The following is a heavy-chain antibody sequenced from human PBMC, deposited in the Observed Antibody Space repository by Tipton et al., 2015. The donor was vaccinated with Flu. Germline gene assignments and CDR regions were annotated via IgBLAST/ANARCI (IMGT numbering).Heavy chain of an antibody. J-gene: IGHJ3*02. V-gene: IGHV4-59*08. CDR2: VYYRGST. D-gene: IGHD1-26*01. CDR1: GGSISSYY. Sequence: TLSLTCTVSGGSISSYYWSWIRQSPGRGLEWIGYVYYRGSTSYNPSLKSRVTISVDTTKNLFSLNLSSVTATDTAVYYCARALNSGREYTFDIWGRGTVVTVSS. CDR3: ARALNSGREYTFDI.